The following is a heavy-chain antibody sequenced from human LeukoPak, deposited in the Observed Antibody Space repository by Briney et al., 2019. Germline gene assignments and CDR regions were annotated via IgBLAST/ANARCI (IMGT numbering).Heavy chain of an antibody. Sequence: SQTLSLTCTVSGGSISSGGYYWSWIRQHPGKGLEWIGLIYYSGSTYYNPSLKSRVTISVDTSKSQFSLKLSSVTAADTAVYYCATNYYDSSGFASDDAFDIWGQGTMVTVFS. D-gene: IGHD3-22*01. CDR3: ATNYYDSSGFASDDAFDI. CDR1: GGSISSGGYY. CDR2: IYYSGST. J-gene: IGHJ3*02. V-gene: IGHV4-31*03.